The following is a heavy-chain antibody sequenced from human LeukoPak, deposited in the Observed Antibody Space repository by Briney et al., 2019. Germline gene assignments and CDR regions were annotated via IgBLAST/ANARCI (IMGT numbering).Heavy chain of an antibody. J-gene: IGHJ3*02. CDR2: ISGSGDNT. V-gene: IGHV3-23*01. CDR3: TQPKAGAAAFDI. CDR1: GFTFNTYA. D-gene: IGHD6-19*01. Sequence: GGSLRLSCAASGFTFNTYAMSWVRQGPGKGLEWVSSISGSGDNTLYEDSVKGRFTISRDNVKNTVHLQMNSLKTEDTAVYYCTQPKAGAAAFDIWGQGTMVTVSS.